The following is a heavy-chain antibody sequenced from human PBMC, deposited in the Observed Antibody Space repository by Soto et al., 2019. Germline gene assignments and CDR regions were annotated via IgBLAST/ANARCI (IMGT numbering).Heavy chain of an antibody. CDR1: GGTFTSTA. J-gene: IGHJ6*02. CDR2: IIPVLGTP. Sequence: QVLLVQSSAEVKKPGSSVKVSCKASGGTFTSTAFSWVRQAPGQGLEWMGGIIPVLGTPNYAQKFQARLTVTADVSTTTVHMELSSLRSDDTAVYYCASSAGLDHLLNYYGLNVWGQGTTVTVSS. V-gene: IGHV1-69*01. CDR3: ASSAGLDHLLNYYGLNV. D-gene: IGHD6-13*01.